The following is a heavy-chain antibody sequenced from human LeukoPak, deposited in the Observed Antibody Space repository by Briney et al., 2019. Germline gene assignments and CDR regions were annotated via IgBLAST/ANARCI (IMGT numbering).Heavy chain of an antibody. CDR2: IYYTGSS. D-gene: IGHD6-19*01. CDR1: DYSISRGHY. Sequence: SETLYLTCIVSDYSISRGHYWGWIRQPPEKGLEWIGTIYYTGSSFYNPSLKSRLSISADTSKNQFSLRLSSVTAVDSAVYYCARGTGWSYYFDYWGQGTLVTVSS. CDR3: ARGTGWSYYFDY. V-gene: IGHV4-38-2*02. J-gene: IGHJ4*02.